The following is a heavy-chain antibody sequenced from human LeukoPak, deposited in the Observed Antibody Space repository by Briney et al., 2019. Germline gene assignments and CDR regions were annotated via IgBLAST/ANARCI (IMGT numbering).Heavy chain of an antibody. J-gene: IGHJ4*02. D-gene: IGHD6-13*01. Sequence: ASVKLSFTAAGYTFTSYYLHWVRQAPGQGLEWMWIINPRGGTTSFAQKFQGRVTMTRDTSTSTVYMDLSSLRSDDTAVYYCARGIATAGYDYWGQGTLVTVSS. V-gene: IGHV1-46*01. CDR3: ARGIATAGYDY. CDR1: GYTFTSYY. CDR2: INPRGGTT.